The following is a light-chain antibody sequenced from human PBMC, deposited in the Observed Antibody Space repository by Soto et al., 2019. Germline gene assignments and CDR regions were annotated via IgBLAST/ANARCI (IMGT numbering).Light chain of an antibody. J-gene: IGKJ2*01. CDR3: QQYNTYSYT. V-gene: IGKV1-5*01. CDR1: QSINIW. CDR2: DAS. Sequence: DIQMTQSPSTLSASVGDRVTITCRASQSINIWLAWYQQKAGKAPKLLIYDASTLENSVPLRFSGSGSGTEFTLTISGLQPDDFATYYCQQYNTYSYTLGQGTKLEIK.